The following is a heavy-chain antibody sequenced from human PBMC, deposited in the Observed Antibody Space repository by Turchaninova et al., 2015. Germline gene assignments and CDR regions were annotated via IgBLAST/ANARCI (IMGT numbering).Heavy chain of an antibody. Sequence: QITLKESGPTLVKPTQTLTLTCTFSGFSLTSSAVGVGWIRQPPGKALEWLAQIHWDDEKRDSPSRKSRLTIIRETSRNQVVLTMTDVDPVDTATYSSARTSTVTTWKAFDYWGQGILVTVSS. V-gene: IGHV2-5*02. J-gene: IGHJ4*02. CDR3: ARTSTVTTWKAFDY. D-gene: IGHD4-17*01. CDR1: GFSLTSSAVG. CDR2: IHWDDEK.